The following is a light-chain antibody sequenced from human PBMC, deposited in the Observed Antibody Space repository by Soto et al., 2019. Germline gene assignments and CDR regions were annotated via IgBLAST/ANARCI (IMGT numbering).Light chain of an antibody. CDR3: QQYDKWPQFT. J-gene: IGKJ2*01. Sequence: EIVLTQSPATLSLSPGESATLSCRASQNVGNNLVWYQQKPGQAPRLLIYGASTRATGIPARFSGSGSGTEFTLTISSLQSEDFAVYYCQQYDKWPQFTLGQGTKVDIK. V-gene: IGKV3-15*01. CDR2: GAS. CDR1: QNVGNN.